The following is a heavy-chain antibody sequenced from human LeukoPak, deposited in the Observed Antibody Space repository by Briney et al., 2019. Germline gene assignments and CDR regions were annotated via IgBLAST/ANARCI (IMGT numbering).Heavy chain of an antibody. CDR1: GFTFSDYW. D-gene: IGHD3-3*01. CDR2: INSDGSST. CDR3: ARAPQYYDFWSGYYTPDYFDY. Sequence: GGSLRLSCAASGFTFSDYWMHWVRQAPGKGLVWVSRINSDGSSTSYADSVKGRFTISRDNAKNTLYLQMNSLRAEDTAVYYCARAPQYYDFWSGYYTPDYFDYWGQGTLVTVSS. V-gene: IGHV3-74*01. J-gene: IGHJ4*02.